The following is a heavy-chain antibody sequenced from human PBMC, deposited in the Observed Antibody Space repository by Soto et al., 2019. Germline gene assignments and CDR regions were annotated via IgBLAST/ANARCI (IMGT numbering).Heavy chain of an antibody. V-gene: IGHV1-69*04. J-gene: IGHJ4*02. Sequence: SVKVSCKASGGTFSSYAISWVRQAPGRGLEWMGRIIPILGIANYAQKFQGRVTITADKSTSTAYMELSSLRSEDTAVYYCATRYSGSDPNFDYWGQGTLVTVSS. CDR1: GGTFSSYA. CDR2: IIPILGIA. D-gene: IGHD5-12*01. CDR3: ATRYSGSDPNFDY.